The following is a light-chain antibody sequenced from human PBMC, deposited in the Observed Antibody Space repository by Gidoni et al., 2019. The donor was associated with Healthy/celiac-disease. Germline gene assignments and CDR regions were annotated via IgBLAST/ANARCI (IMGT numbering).Light chain of an antibody. CDR3: SAYTSSSTLV. CDR1: SSDVGGYNY. V-gene: IGLV2-14*01. J-gene: IGLJ2*01. CDR2: EVS. Sequence: QSALTQPDSVSGSPGQSITISCTGTSSDVGGYNYVSWYQQHPGNAPKLMIYEVSNRPSGVSNRFSGSKSGNTASLTISVLQAEDEADYYCSAYTSSSTLVFGGGTKLTVL.